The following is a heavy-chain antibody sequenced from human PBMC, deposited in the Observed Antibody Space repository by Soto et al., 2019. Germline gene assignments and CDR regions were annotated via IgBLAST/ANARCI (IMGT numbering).Heavy chain of an antibody. Sequence: QVQLVESVGGLVKPGGSLRLSCAASGFTFSAYYMSWIRQAPGNGLEWISYISSSGDTGNYADSVKGRFTISRDNAKNSLYLQMNSLRAEDTAVYYCARDRGAVVGQYFDYWGQGTLVTVSS. D-gene: IGHD6-19*01. CDR1: GFTFSAYY. CDR3: ARDRGAVVGQYFDY. J-gene: IGHJ4*02. V-gene: IGHV3-11*01. CDR2: ISSSGDTG.